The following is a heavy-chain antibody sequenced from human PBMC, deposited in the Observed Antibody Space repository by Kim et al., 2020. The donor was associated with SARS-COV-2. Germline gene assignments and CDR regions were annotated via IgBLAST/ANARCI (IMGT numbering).Heavy chain of an antibody. CDR1: GFTFSSYE. CDR3: ARDHYCSGGSCYSWYFDL. V-gene: IGHV3-48*03. Sequence: GGSLRLSCAASGFTFSSYEMNWVRQAPGKGLEWVSYISSSGSTIYYADSVKGRFTISRDNAKNSLYLQMNSLRAEDTAVYYCARDHYCSGGSCYSWYFDLWGRGTLVTVSS. J-gene: IGHJ2*01. CDR2: ISSSGSTI. D-gene: IGHD2-15*01.